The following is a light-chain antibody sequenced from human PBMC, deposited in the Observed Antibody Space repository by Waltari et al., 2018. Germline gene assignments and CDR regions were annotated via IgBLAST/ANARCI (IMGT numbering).Light chain of an antibody. CDR3: QQTYGSPLTLT. CDR2: GAS. V-gene: IGKV1-39*01. J-gene: IGKJ4*01. Sequence: DIQMSQSPSSLSAFVGDRITITCRATRGIGNYVNWYQPKPGKAPKLLIYGASSLQSGVPSRFSGSGSGTDFILTISSLQPEDLATYYCQQTYGSPLTLTFGGGTKVEIK. CDR1: RGIGNY.